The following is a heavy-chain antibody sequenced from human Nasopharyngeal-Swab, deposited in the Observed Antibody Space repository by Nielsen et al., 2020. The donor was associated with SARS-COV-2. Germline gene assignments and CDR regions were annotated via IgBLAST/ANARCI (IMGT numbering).Heavy chain of an antibody. V-gene: IGHV3-21*01. D-gene: IGHD3-10*01. CDR1: GFTLSSYS. CDR3: ARDPGRWVRGVYY. Sequence: ETLSLTCAASGFTLSSYSMNWVRQAPGKGLEWVSSISSSSSYIYYADSVKGRFTISRDNAKNSLYLQMNSLRAEDTAVYYCARDPGRWVRGVYYWGQGTLVTVSS. J-gene: IGHJ4*02. CDR2: ISSSSSYI.